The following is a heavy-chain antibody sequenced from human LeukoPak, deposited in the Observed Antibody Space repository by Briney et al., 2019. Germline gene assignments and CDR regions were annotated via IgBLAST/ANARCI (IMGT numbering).Heavy chain of an antibody. D-gene: IGHD3-22*01. V-gene: IGHV4-30-4*01. CDR3: ARPYYYDSRIDP. Sequence: PSETLSLTCTVSGGSISSGDYSWSWIRQPPGKGLEWIAYMYYSGSTYYNPSLKSRVTMSADTSKNQPSLKLSSVTAADTAVYYCARPYYYDSRIDPWGQGILVTVSS. CDR2: MYYSGST. CDR1: GGSISSGDYS. J-gene: IGHJ5*02.